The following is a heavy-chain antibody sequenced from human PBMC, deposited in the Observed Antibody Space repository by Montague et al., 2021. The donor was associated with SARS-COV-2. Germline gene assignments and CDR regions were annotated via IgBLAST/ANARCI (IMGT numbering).Heavy chain of an antibody. CDR3: VRDQGRSNWNYPDY. CDR2: INHSGST. J-gene: IGHJ4*02. D-gene: IGHD1-20*01. V-gene: IGHV4-34*01. CDR1: GGSFSGYY. Sequence: SETLSLTCAVYGGSFSGYYCSWIRQPPGKGLEWIGEINHSGSTNYNPSLKSRVTISVDTFKNQFSLKLSSVTAADTAVYYCVRDQGRSNWNYPDYWGQGTLVTVSS.